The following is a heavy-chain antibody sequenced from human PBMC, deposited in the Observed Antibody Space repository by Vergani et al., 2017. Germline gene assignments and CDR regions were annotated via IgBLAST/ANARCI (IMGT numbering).Heavy chain of an antibody. D-gene: IGHD3-16*01. Sequence: EVQLLESGGGLVQPGGSLRLSCAASGFTFSSYTMSWVRLAPGKGLEWVSLISDNGGITKYADSVKGRFTSSRDNSKNTLYLEMESLRVEDTAVYFCARDKSKRAPAVMGTYYYYMDVWGKGTKVTVSS. V-gene: IGHV3-23*01. CDR1: GFTFSSYT. J-gene: IGHJ6*03. CDR2: ISDNGGIT. CDR3: ARDKSKRAPAVMGTYYYYMDV.